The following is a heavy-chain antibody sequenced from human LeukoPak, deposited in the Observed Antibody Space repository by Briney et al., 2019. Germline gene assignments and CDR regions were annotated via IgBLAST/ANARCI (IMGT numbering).Heavy chain of an antibody. CDR3: AKCSYGSGTSFDP. J-gene: IGHJ5*02. V-gene: IGHV3-7*01. D-gene: IGHD3-10*01. CDR2: INKVGSEK. Sequence: GGSLRLSCAASGFSFSDYWMSWLRQAPGKGLEWVANINKVGSEKFYVDSVKGRFTISRDNAKNSMHLQMSSLRAEDTAVYYCAKCSYGSGTSFDPWGQGTLVTVSS. CDR1: GFSFSDYW.